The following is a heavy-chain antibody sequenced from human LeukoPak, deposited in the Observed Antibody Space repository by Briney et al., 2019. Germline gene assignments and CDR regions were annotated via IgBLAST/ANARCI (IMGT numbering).Heavy chain of an antibody. Sequence: GASVKVSCKASGFTFTSSAVQWVRQARGQRLEWIGWIVVGSGNTNYAQKFQERVTITRDMSTSTAYMELSSLRSEDTAVYYCAAVLRYLDWSPVLFDYWGQGTLVTVSS. V-gene: IGHV1-58*01. J-gene: IGHJ4*02. D-gene: IGHD3-9*01. CDR2: IVVGSGNT. CDR3: AAVLRYLDWSPVLFDY. CDR1: GFTFTSSA.